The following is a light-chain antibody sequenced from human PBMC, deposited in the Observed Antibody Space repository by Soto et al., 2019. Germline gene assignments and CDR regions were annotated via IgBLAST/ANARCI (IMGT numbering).Light chain of an antibody. CDR3: LQDYSYQWT. V-gene: IGKV1-6*01. J-gene: IGKJ1*01. CDR1: QGIRND. CDR2: AAS. Sequence: AIQLTQSPSSLSASVGDRVTITCRASQGIRNDLGWYQQKPGKAPKLLIYAASSLQSGVPSRFSGSASGTDFTLTISSLQPEDFETYYCLQDYSYQWTFGQGTKVEIX.